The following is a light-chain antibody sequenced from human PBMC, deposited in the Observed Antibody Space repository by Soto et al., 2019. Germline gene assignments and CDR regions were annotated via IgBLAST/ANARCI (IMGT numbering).Light chain of an antibody. CDR2: DVS. J-gene: IGLJ2*01. CDR1: TSDVGGYNY. V-gene: IGLV2-14*01. CDR3: SSYSGSSFVL. Sequence: QSALTQPASVSGSPGQSITISCTGTTSDVGGYNYVSWYQQHPGKAPKLMIYDVSNWPSGIPSRFSGSKSGNTASLTISGLQSEDEADYYCSSYSGSSFVLFGEGTKLTV.